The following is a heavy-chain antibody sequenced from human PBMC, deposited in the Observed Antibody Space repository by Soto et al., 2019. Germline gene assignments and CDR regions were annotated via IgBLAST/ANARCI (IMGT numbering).Heavy chain of an antibody. D-gene: IGHD2-2*02. CDR3: ARGHCSSTSCYRDYFDY. CDR2: ISYDGSNK. J-gene: IGHJ4*02. Sequence: PGGSLRLSCAASGFTFSSYAMHWVRQAPGKGLEWVAVISYDGSNKYYADSVKGRFTISRDNSKNTLYLQMNSLRAEDTAVYYCARGHCSSTSCYRDYFDYWGQGTLVTVSS. V-gene: IGHV3-30-3*01. CDR1: GFTFSSYA.